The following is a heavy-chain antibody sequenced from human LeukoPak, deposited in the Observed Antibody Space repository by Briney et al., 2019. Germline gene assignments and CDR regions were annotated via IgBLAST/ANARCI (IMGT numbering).Heavy chain of an antibody. Sequence: GGSLRLSCAASGITLGGYWMSWVRQAPGKGLEWVANIKPDGSEENYVDSVKGRFTISRDNAKNSLSLQMNSLRADDTAVYYCVRDRGRASTDYWGQGTLVTVSS. D-gene: IGHD1-26*01. CDR1: GITLGGYW. V-gene: IGHV3-7*01. CDR3: VRDRGRASTDY. J-gene: IGHJ4*02. CDR2: IKPDGSEE.